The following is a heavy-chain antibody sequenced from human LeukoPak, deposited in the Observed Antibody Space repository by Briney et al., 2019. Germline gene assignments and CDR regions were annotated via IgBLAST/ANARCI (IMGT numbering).Heavy chain of an antibody. Sequence: PGGSLRLSCAASGFTFSDYYMSWVRQAPGKGLEWVSAISGSGGSTYYADSVKGRFTISRDNSKNTLYLQLNSLRAEDTAVYYCAAIAAAGTPFDYWGQGTLVTVSS. J-gene: IGHJ4*02. CDR3: AAIAAAGTPFDY. CDR1: GFTFSDYY. CDR2: ISGSGGST. V-gene: IGHV3-23*01. D-gene: IGHD6-13*01.